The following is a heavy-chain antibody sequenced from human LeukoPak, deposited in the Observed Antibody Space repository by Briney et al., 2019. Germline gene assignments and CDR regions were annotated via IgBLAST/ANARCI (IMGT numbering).Heavy chain of an antibody. D-gene: IGHD5-18*01. J-gene: IGHJ5*02. CDR2: IYYSGST. Sequence: SETLSLTCTVSGGSISSYYWSWIRQPLGKGLEWIGYIYYSGSTNYNPSLKSRVTISVDTSKNQFSLKLSSVTAADTAVYYCARDVWDSSGYSYGSLNWFDPWGQGTLVTVSS. V-gene: IGHV4-59*01. CDR1: GGSISSYY. CDR3: ARDVWDSSGYSYGSLNWFDP.